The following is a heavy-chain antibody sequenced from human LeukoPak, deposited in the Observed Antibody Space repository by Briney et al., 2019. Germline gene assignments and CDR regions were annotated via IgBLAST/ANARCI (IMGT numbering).Heavy chain of an antibody. V-gene: IGHV4-30-4*08. J-gene: IGHJ4*02. CDR1: GGSISSGDYY. CDR3: ASGSYYDFWSGYYFDY. D-gene: IGHD3-3*01. CDR2: IYYSGST. Sequence: SQTLSLTCTVSGGSISSGDYYWSWIRQPPGKGPEWIGYIYYSGSTYYNPSLKSRVTISVDTSKNQFSLKLSSVTAADTAVYYCASGSYYDFWSGYYFDYWGQGTLVTVSS.